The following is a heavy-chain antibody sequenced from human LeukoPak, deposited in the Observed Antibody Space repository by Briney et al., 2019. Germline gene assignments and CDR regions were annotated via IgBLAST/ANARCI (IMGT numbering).Heavy chain of an antibody. CDR3: AKAPVTTCSGAYCYPFDY. CDR1: GFTFRAYG. Sequence: PGGSLRLSCAASGFTFRAYGMSWVRQAPGKGLEWVSTINDSGGRAHYTDSVKGRFTISRDNSKNTLYLQMNSLRAEDTAVYYCAKAPVTTCSGAYCYPFDYWSQGTLVTVSS. J-gene: IGHJ4*02. V-gene: IGHV3-23*01. CDR2: INDSGGRA. D-gene: IGHD2-15*01.